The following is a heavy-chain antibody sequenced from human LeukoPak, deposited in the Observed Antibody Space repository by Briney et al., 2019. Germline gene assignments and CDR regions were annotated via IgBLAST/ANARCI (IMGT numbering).Heavy chain of an antibody. CDR3: AKVGVGSTWFDP. J-gene: IGHJ5*02. D-gene: IGHD3-10*01. CDR1: GFTASSDY. CDR2: IYSGGNT. V-gene: IGHV3-53*01. Sequence: GGSLRLSCAFSGFTASSDYMSWVRQAPGKGLEWVSIIYSGGNTYYADSVKGRFTISRDNSKNTLYLQMNSLRAEDSAMYYCAKVGVGSTWFDPWGQGTLVTVSS.